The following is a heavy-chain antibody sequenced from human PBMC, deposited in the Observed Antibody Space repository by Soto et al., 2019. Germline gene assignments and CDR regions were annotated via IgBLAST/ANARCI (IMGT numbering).Heavy chain of an antibody. CDR3: AKDGSGWSVT. J-gene: IGHJ5*02. V-gene: IGHV3-7*01. CDR2: TNQDGTEK. D-gene: IGHD6-19*01. CDR1: GFTFSNFW. Sequence: EVQLVESGGDSVQPGGSLRLSCAASGFTFSNFWMSWLRQAPGRGLEWVANTNQDGTEKNYLDSVRGRFTISRDNAKNSLSLQIHSLRDEDTAVYYCAKDGSGWSVTWGQGTPVIVSS.